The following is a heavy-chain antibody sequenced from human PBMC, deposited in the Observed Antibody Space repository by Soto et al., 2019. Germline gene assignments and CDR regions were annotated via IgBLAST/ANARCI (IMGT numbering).Heavy chain of an antibody. CDR1: GGSIISGY. Sequence: SETLSLTCTVSGGSIISGYWSWIRQPPGKGLEWIGYISHSGNTNYNPSVKSRVTLSVDTPKNQFSLRLSSVTTADTAVYYCAGLRGYAGSPIDYWGQGTLVTVSS. CDR2: ISHSGNT. J-gene: IGHJ4*02. V-gene: IGHV4-59*01. CDR3: AGLRGYAGSPIDY. D-gene: IGHD2-15*01.